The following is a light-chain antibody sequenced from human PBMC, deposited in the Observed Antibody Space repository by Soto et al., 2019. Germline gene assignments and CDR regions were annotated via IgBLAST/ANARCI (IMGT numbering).Light chain of an antibody. CDR3: QQYHSTPLA. CDR2: WAS. Sequence: DIVMTQSPDSLAVSLGERATINCRSSQSLLYSLNNKNYLAWYQQKPGQPPKLLFYWASTREPGVPDRFSGSGSGTDFTRTISSLQAEDVAVYYCQQYHSTPLAFGGGTKVQIK. J-gene: IGKJ4*01. CDR1: QSLLYSLNNKNY. V-gene: IGKV4-1*01.